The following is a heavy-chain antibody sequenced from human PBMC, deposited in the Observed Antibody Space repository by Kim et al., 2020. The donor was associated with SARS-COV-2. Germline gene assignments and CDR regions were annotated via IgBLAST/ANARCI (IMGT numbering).Heavy chain of an antibody. CDR1: GYTFTSYY. J-gene: IGHJ6*02. CDR3: ARERGSGGSCYFRSYYYYYYGMDG. V-gene: IGHV1-46*01. Sequence: ASVKVSCKASGYTFTSYYMHWVRQAPGQGLEWMGIINPSGGSTSYAQKFQGRVTMTRDTSTSTVYMELSSLRSEDTAVYYCARERGSGGSCYFRSYYYYYYGMDGWGQGTTVTVSS. D-gene: IGHD2-15*01. CDR2: INPSGGST.